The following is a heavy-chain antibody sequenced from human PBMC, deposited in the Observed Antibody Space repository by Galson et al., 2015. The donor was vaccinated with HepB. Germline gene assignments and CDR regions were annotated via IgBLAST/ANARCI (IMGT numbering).Heavy chain of an antibody. CDR2: INYSGVVK. CDR1: GFTFSSYE. J-gene: IGHJ4*02. D-gene: IGHD2-2*02. Sequence: SLRLSCAASGFTFSSYEMNWFRQAPGRGLEWISYINYSGVVKYYADSLKGRFTVSRDGAKNSLFLQMNSLRVEDTAVYYCARIPDYWGQGTRVTVSS. V-gene: IGHV3-48*03. CDR3: ARIPDY.